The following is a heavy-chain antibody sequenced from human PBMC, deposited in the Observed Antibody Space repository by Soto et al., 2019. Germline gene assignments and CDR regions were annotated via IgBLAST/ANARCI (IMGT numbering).Heavy chain of an antibody. CDR3: AKDFETTYIDNEFDYYGMDV. Sequence: QVQLVESGGGVVQPGRSLRLTCAASGFTFSSYGIHWVRQAPGKGLEWVTVISYDGSNKKYAESVKGRFSISRDNSKNRVYLQMDSLREDDTALYYCAKDFETTYIDNEFDYYGMDVWRQGTTVTVSS. J-gene: IGHJ6*02. CDR2: ISYDGSNK. CDR1: GFTFSSYG. D-gene: IGHD1-1*01. V-gene: IGHV3-30*18.